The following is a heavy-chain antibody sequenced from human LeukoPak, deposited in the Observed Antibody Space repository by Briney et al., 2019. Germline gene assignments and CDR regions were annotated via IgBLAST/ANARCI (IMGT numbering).Heavy chain of an antibody. CDR3: ARSAPAGFSYYSYFLDV. D-gene: IGHD6-13*01. V-gene: IGHV3-74*01. Sequence: GGSLRLSYAASGFTFNNYWMHWVRQAQGKGLVWVSRINSDGNSPTYADSVKGRFTISRDNAKNTLYLQMNSLRAEDTAVYYCARSAPAGFSYYSYFLDVWGKGTTVTISS. J-gene: IGHJ6*03. CDR2: INSDGNSP. CDR1: GFTFNNYW.